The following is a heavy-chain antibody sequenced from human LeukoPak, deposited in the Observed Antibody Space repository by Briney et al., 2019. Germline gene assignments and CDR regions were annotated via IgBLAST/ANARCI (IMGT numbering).Heavy chain of an antibody. CDR3: ARVHSSSWYFFDY. CDR2: ISPKSGGT. CDR1: GYTFSGHY. D-gene: IGHD6-13*01. V-gene: IGHV1-2*02. J-gene: IGHJ4*02. Sequence: ASVKVSCKASGYTFSGHYIHWVRQAPGQGLEWMGWISPKSGGTNYAQKFQGRVTMTRDTSISTAYMELSSLRTDDTAVYYCARVHSSSWYFFDYWGQGTLVTVSS.